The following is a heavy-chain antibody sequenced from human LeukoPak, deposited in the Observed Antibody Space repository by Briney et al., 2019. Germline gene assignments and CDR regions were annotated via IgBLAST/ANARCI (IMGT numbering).Heavy chain of an antibody. Sequence: SETLSLTCTVSGDSISSGDYYWSWIRQPAGKGLEWIGRIYTSGSTYYNPSLKSRVTISVDTSKNQFSLKLSSVTAADTAVYYCARDIGGMYYYGSGSYYKGGYFDYWGQGTLVTVSS. CDR2: IYTSGST. D-gene: IGHD3-10*01. J-gene: IGHJ4*02. V-gene: IGHV4-61*02. CDR3: ARDIGGMYYYGSGSYYKGGYFDY. CDR1: GDSISSGDYY.